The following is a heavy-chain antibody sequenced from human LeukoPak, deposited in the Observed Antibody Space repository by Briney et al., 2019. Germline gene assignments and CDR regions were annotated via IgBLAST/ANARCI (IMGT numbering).Heavy chain of an antibody. Sequence: SETLSLTCTVSGGSISSSSYYWGWIRQPPGKGLEWIGSIYYSGSTYYNPSLKSRVTISVDTSKNQFSLKLSSVTAADTAAYYCARTHRMWFGELSNFDYWGQGTLVTVSS. CDR2: IYYSGST. J-gene: IGHJ4*02. CDR3: ARTHRMWFGELSNFDY. CDR1: GGSISSSSYY. D-gene: IGHD3-10*01. V-gene: IGHV4-39*01.